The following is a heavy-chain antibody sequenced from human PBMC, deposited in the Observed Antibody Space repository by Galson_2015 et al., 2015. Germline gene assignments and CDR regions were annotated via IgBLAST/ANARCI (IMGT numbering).Heavy chain of an antibody. V-gene: IGHV1-8*01. CDR3: ARVIPSGTATPYYYYYYMDV. Sequence: SVKVSCKASGYTFTSYDINWVRQATGQGLEWMGWMNPNSGNTGYAQKFQGRVTMTRNTSISTAYMELSSLRSEDTAVYYCARVIPSGTATPYYYYYYMDVWGKGTTVTVSS. CDR2: MNPNSGNT. D-gene: IGHD5-18*01. CDR1: GYTFTSYD. J-gene: IGHJ6*03.